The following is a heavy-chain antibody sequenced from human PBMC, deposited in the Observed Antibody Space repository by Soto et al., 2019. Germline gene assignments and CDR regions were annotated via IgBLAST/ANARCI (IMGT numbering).Heavy chain of an antibody. CDR2: IIPMFETV. CDR3: ARGLRTGNYGMDV. V-gene: IGHV1-69*13. CDR1: GGTLDNYA. J-gene: IGHJ6*02. D-gene: IGHD2-15*01. Sequence: SVKVSCKASGGTLDNYAVSWVRQAPGQGLEWMGGIIPMFETVNYAQRFQGRLTIAADESTSTAYMELTSLTSADTAIYFCARGLRTGNYGMDVWGQGTTVTVSS.